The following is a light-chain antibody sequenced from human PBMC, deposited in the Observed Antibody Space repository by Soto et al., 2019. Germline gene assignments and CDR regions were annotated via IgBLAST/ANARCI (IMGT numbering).Light chain of an antibody. V-gene: IGLV8-61*01. J-gene: IGLJ3*02. CDR2: STN. CDR3: VLYMGSGIWV. Sequence: QTVVTQEPSFSVSPGGTVTLTCGLSSGSVSTREYPSWYQQTPGQAPRTLIYSTNTRSSGVPDRFSGSILGNKAALTITGAQADDESDYYCVLYMGSGIWVFGGGTKVTVL. CDR1: SGSVSTREY.